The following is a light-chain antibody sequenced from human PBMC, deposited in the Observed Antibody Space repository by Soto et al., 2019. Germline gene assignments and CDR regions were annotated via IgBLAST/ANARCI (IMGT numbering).Light chain of an antibody. CDR1: QDIASA. CDR3: QQFHDYPLT. J-gene: IGKJ4*01. Sequence: AIQLTQSPSSLSASVGDSVTFTCRASQDIASAVAWYQQRVGKPPRLLIFDASTLRSGVPSRFSGSGSGTDFALTISTLQTEDFATYYCQQFHDYPLTFGGGTRWIS. CDR2: DAS. V-gene: IGKV1D-13*01.